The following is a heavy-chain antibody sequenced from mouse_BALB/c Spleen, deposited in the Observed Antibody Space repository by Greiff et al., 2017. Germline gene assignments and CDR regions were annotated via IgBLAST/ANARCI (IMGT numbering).Heavy chain of an antibody. J-gene: IGHJ4*01. CDR3: ARSEGYDAMDY. Sequence: VQLQQSGPELVKPGASVKMSCKASGYTFTSYVMHWVKQKPGQGLEWIGYINPYNDGTKYNEKFKGKATLTSDKSSSTAYMELSSLTSEDSAVYYCARSEGYDAMDYWGQGTSVTVSS. CDR1: GYTFTSYV. V-gene: IGHV1-14*01. CDR2: INPYNDGT.